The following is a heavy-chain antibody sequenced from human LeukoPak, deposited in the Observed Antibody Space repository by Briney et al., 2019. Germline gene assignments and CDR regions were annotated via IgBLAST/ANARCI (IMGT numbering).Heavy chain of an antibody. CDR2: IKSKGGGGTT. CDR1: GIPFSGAW. J-gene: IGHJ4*02. Sequence: GGSLRLSCAVSGIPFSGAWMSWVRQAPGQGLEWVGRIKSKGGGGTTDYAAPVKGRFTIARDDSRITLYLQMDSLQIEDTAVYYCTRMTTFFTVDFWGQGTRVTVSS. V-gene: IGHV3-15*01. D-gene: IGHD3-16*01. CDR3: TRMTTFFTVDF.